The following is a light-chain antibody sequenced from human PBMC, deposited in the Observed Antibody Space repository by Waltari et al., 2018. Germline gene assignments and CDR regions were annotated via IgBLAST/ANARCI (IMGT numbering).Light chain of an antibody. J-gene: IGKJ2*01. CDR2: WAS. CDR3: QQYYSTPVT. Sequence: DIVMTQSPDSLAVSLGERASINCKSSQTVLYSDNNNYLGWYQQRPGQPPKLLISWASTRESGVPDRFSGSGSGTDFTLTMNSLQAEDVAIYYCQQYYSTPVTFGQGTKLEIK. CDR1: QTVLYSDNNNY. V-gene: IGKV4-1*01.